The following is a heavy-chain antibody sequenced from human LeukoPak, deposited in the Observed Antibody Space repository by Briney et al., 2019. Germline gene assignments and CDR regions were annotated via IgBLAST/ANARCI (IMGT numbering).Heavy chain of an antibody. D-gene: IGHD1-26*01. CDR1: GGSISRYY. J-gene: IGHJ4*02. Sequence: SETLSLTCTVSGGSISRYYWSWIRQRPGKGLEWVGHIYYTGSTKYNPSLKSRVTISVDTSKNQFSLKLSSVTAADTAVYYGVRGRVGTTGGDYWGQGTLVTVSS. CDR3: VRGRVGTTGGDY. V-gene: IGHV4-59*01. CDR2: IYYTGST.